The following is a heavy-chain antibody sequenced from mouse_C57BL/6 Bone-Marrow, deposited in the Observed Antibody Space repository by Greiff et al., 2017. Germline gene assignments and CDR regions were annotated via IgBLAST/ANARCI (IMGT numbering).Heavy chain of an antibody. CDR1: GFTFSDYG. Sequence: EVKVEESGGGLVKPGGSLKLSCAASGFTFSDYGMHWVRQAPEKGLEWVAYISSGSSTLYYADTVKGRFTISRDNAKNTLFLQMTSLRSEDTAMYYCARRYYYGSSPFYFDYWGQGTTLTVSS. CDR3: ARRYYYGSSPFYFDY. V-gene: IGHV5-17*01. CDR2: ISSGSSTL. J-gene: IGHJ2*01. D-gene: IGHD1-1*01.